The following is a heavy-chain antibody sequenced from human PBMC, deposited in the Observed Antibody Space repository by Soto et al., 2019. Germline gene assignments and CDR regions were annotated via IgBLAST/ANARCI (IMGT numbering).Heavy chain of an antibody. Sequence: PGESLKISCKGSGYSFTSYWISWVRQMPGKGLEWMGRIDPSDSYTNYSPSFQGHVTISADKSISTAYLQWSSLKASDTAMYYCATHYPYSSSWYREGMDVWGQGTTVTV. D-gene: IGHD6-13*01. V-gene: IGHV5-10-1*01. CDR3: ATHYPYSSSWYREGMDV. CDR1: GYSFTSYW. CDR2: IDPSDSYT. J-gene: IGHJ6*02.